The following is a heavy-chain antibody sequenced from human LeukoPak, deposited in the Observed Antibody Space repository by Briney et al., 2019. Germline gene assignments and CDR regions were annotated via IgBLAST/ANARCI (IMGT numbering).Heavy chain of an antibody. CDR2: IWYDGTNK. Sequence: GESLRLSCAASGFTFSTYGMHWVRQAPGKGLEWVAVIWYDGTNKYYADSVKGRFIISRDNSKNTLYLQMNSLRAEDTAVYYCAKRYSSSWNFDYWGQGTLVTVSS. D-gene: IGHD6-19*01. V-gene: IGHV3-33*06. CDR1: GFTFSTYG. J-gene: IGHJ4*02. CDR3: AKRYSSSWNFDY.